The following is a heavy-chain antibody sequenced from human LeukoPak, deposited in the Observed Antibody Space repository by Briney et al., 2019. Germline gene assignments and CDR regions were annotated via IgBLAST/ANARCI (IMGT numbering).Heavy chain of an antibody. CDR3: ARDRRYSSSWFDY. D-gene: IGHD6-13*01. Sequence: KTSETLSLTCTVSGGSISSGSYYWSWIRQPAGKGLEWIGRIYTSGSTNYNPSLKSRVTISVDTSKNQFSLKLSSVTAADTAVYYCARDRRYSSSWFDYWGQGTLVTVSS. V-gene: IGHV4-61*02. CDR2: IYTSGST. CDR1: GGSISSGSYY. J-gene: IGHJ4*02.